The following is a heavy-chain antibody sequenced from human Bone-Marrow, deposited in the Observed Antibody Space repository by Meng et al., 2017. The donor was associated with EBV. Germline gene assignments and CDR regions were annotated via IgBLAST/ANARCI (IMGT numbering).Heavy chain of an antibody. Sequence: QVQLQQWGAGLLNPSETLSLPCAVYGGSFSGYYWSWIRQPPGKGLEWIGEINHSGSTNYNPSLKSRVTISVDTSKNQFSLKLSSVTAADTAVYYCARRSITIFGVVTRYNWFDPWGQGTLVTVSS. V-gene: IGHV4-34*01. CDR2: INHSGST. CDR3: ARRSITIFGVVTRYNWFDP. J-gene: IGHJ5*02. CDR1: GGSFSGYY. D-gene: IGHD3-3*01.